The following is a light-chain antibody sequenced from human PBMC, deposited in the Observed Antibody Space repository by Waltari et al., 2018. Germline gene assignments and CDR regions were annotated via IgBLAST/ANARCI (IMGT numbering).Light chain of an antibody. J-gene: IGKJ2*01. CDR2: WAS. CDR1: QKLLSSSNNRNF. V-gene: IGKV4-1*01. Sequence: DIVMTQSPSTLSVSLGESAPINCQSSQKLLSSSNNRNFLAWFQQRPGQSPKLPIYWASTRQSGVPDRFSGSESETNFTLTINILQPEDVAVYYCQQFYSIPYTFGQGTKLEIK. CDR3: QQFYSIPYT.